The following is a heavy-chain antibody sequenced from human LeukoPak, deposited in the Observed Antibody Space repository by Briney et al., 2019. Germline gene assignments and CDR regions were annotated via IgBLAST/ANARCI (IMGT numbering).Heavy chain of an antibody. CDR1: GGTFSSYA. CDR2: IIPILGIA. J-gene: IGHJ6*02. V-gene: IGHV1-69*04. D-gene: IGHD1-1*01. Sequence: ASVMVSCKASGGTFSSYAISWVRQAPGQGLEWMGRIIPILGIANYAQKFQGRVTITADISTSTAYMELSSLRSEDTAVYYCARGSRGTRLYYYYGMDVWGQGTTVTVSS. CDR3: ARGSRGTRLYYYYGMDV.